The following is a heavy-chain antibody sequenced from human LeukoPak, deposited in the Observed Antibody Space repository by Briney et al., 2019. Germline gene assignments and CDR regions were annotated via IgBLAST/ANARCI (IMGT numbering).Heavy chain of an antibody. CDR1: GFTFTSYW. V-gene: IGHV4-34*01. Sequence: PGGSLRLSCAASGFTFTSYWMSWVRQPPGKGLEWIGEINHSGSTNYNPSLKSRVTISVDTSKNQFSLKLSSVTAADTAVYYCARGRFGELRYFDYWGQGTLVTVSS. J-gene: IGHJ4*02. CDR3: ARGRFGELRYFDY. CDR2: INHSGST. D-gene: IGHD3-10*01.